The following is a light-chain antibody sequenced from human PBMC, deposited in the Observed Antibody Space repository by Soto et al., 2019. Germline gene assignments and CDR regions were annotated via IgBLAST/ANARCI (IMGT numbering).Light chain of an antibody. V-gene: IGKV1-5*01. CDR2: DAS. CDR3: QPYNAYPWT. CDR1: QSISNY. Sequence: DIQMTQSPSSLSASVGDRFTITCLASQSISNYLNWYQQNPGKAPKLLMFDASSLDSGVPSRFSGSGSGTEFTLTISSLQPDDFATYYCQPYNAYPWTVGPVTKVDIK. J-gene: IGKJ1*01.